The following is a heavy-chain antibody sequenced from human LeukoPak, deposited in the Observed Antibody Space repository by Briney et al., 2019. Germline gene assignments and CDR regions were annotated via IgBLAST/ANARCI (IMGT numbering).Heavy chain of an antibody. Sequence: PGGSLRLSCAASGFTFSNAWMSWVRQAPGKGLEWVGRIKSKIDGGTTDYAAPVKGRFTISRDDSKNTLYLQMNSLKTEDTAVYYCTTDYHYDFWSGYWGNYYGMDVWGQGTTVTVSS. CDR2: IKSKIDGGTT. CDR3: TTDYHYDFWSGYWGNYYGMDV. CDR1: GFTFSNAW. D-gene: IGHD3-3*01. J-gene: IGHJ6*02. V-gene: IGHV3-15*01.